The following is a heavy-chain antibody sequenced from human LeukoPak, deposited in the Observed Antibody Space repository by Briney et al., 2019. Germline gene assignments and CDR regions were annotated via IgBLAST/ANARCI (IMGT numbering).Heavy chain of an antibody. D-gene: IGHD1-14*01. CDR2: IYYSGST. V-gene: IGHV4-39*02. J-gene: IGHJ3*02. Sequence: SETLSLTCIVSGGSISSSPYYWGWIRQPPGKGLEWIGSIYYSGSTYYNPSLKSRVTISLDTSKNHFSLELSSVTAADTAVYYCAKGPATPESAAFDIWGQGTMVTVSS. CDR3: AKGPATPESAAFDI. CDR1: GGSISSSPYY.